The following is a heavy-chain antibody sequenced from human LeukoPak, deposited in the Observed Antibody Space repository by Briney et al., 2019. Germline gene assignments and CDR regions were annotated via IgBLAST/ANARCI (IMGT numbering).Heavy chain of an antibody. J-gene: IGHJ4*02. Sequence: GGSLRLSCAASGFTFSSYSMNWVRQAPGKGLEWVSYISNSSSTIYYADSVKGRFTISRDNAKNSLYLQMNSLRDEDTAVYYCARGSHRGPSRLEDFDYWGQGTLVTVSS. CDR2: ISNSSSTI. CDR1: GFTFSSYS. CDR3: ARGSHRGPSRLEDFDY. V-gene: IGHV3-48*02. D-gene: IGHD1-26*01.